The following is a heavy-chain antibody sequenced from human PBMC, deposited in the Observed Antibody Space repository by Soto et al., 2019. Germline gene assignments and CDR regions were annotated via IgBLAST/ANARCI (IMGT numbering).Heavy chain of an antibody. V-gene: IGHV3-9*01. Sequence: GGSLRLSCAASGFTFDDYAMHWVRQAPGKGLEWVSGISWNSGSIGYADSVKGRFTISRDNAKNSLYLQMNSLRAEDTALYYCAKDSVDGSSWYWNWFEPWGQGTLVTVSS. CDR3: AKDSVDGSSWYWNWFEP. J-gene: IGHJ5*02. CDR1: GFTFDDYA. CDR2: ISWNSGSI. D-gene: IGHD6-13*01.